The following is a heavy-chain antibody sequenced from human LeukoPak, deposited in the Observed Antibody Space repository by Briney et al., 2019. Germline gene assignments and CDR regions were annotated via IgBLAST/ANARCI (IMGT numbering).Heavy chain of an antibody. J-gene: IGHJ3*02. CDR1: GFTVSSNY. V-gene: IGHV3-53*01. CDR2: FYAGGDT. D-gene: IGHD5-12*01. CDR3: AKHNLGVATRTAYGFDI. Sequence: GGSLRLSCAASGFTVSSNYISWVRQAPGKGLEWVSVFYAGGDTYYADSVKGRFTISRDNSKNTLYLQMNSLRAEDTAVYYCAKHNLGVATRTAYGFDIWGQGTMVTVSS.